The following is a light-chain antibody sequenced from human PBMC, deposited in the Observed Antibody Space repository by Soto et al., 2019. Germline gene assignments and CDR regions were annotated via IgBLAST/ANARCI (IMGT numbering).Light chain of an antibody. CDR1: QGISSY. V-gene: IGKV1-8*01. CDR3: QQSHSTHSWT. J-gene: IGKJ1*01. Sequence: AIRMTQSPASLSASTGDRVTITCRASQGISSYLAWYQQKPGKAPKLLIYAASTLQSGVPSRFSGSGSGTDFTLTISSLQPEDFATYYCQQSHSTHSWTFGQGTKV. CDR2: AAS.